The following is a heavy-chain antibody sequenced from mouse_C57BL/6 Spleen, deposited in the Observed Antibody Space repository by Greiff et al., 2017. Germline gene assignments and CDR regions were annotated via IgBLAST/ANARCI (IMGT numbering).Heavy chain of an antibody. CDR3: TREGTAQAGYFFY. V-gene: IGHV5-9-1*02. Sequence: EVQGVESGEGLVKPGGSLKLSCAASGFTFSSYAMSWVRQTPEKRLEWVAYISSGGDYIYYADTVKGRFTISRDNARNTLYLQRSSLKSEDTAMYYCTREGTAQAGYFFYWGQGTTLTVSS. CDR2: ISSGGDYI. D-gene: IGHD3-1*01. J-gene: IGHJ2*01. CDR1: GFTFSSYA.